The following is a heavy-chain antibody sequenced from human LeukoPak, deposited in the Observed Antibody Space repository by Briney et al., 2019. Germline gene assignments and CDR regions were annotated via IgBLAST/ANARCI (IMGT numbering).Heavy chain of an antibody. CDR2: INAGNGNT. D-gene: IGHD6-13*01. Sequence: ASVKVSCKASGYTFSHYGVQWVRQAPGQRLEWMGWINAGNGNTKYSQKFQGRVTITRDTSASTAYMELSSLRSEDTAVYYCARPGYSSSWGTYGMDVWGQGTTVTVSS. CDR3: ARPGYSSSWGTYGMDV. CDR1: GYTFSHYG. V-gene: IGHV1-3*01. J-gene: IGHJ6*02.